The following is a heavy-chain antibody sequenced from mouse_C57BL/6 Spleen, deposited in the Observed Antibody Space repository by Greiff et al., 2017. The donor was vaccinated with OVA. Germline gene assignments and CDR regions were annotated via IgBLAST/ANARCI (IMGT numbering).Heavy chain of an antibody. D-gene: IGHD2-1*01. CDR1: GYAFSSSW. J-gene: IGHJ2*01. CDR2: IYPGDGDT. CDR3: AHYGNYGY. Sequence: QVQLQQSGPELVKPGASVKISCKASGYAFSSSWMNWVKQRPGKGLEWIGRIYPGDGDTNYNGKFKGKATLTADKSSSTAYMQLSSLTSEDSAVYFCAHYGNYGYWGQGTTLTVSS. V-gene: IGHV1-82*01.